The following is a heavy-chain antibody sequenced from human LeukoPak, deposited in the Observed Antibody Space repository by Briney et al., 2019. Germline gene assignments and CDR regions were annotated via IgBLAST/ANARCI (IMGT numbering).Heavy chain of an antibody. Sequence: PSETLSLTCTVSGGSISSYYWSWIRQPAGKGLEWIGRIYTSGSTNYNPSLKSRVTMSVDTSKNQFSLKLSSVTAADTAVYYCARDPPAAMGYYFDYWGQGTLVTVSS. CDR2: IYTSGST. J-gene: IGHJ4*02. D-gene: IGHD2-2*01. CDR1: GGSISSYY. CDR3: ARDPPAAMGYYFDY. V-gene: IGHV4-4*07.